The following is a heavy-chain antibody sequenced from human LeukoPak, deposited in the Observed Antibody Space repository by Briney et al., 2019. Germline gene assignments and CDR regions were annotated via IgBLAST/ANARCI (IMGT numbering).Heavy chain of an antibody. CDR3: ARDRPIVVVVAATGDFDY. V-gene: IGHV1-18*01. CDR1: GYTFTSYG. CDR2: ISAYNGNT. J-gene: IGHJ4*02. D-gene: IGHD2-15*01. Sequence: ASVKVSCKASGYTFTSYGISWVRQAPGQGLEWMGWISAYNGNTNYAQKLQGRVTMTTDTSTSTAYMELRSLRSDDTAVYYCARDRPIVVVVAATGDFDYWGQGTLVTVSS.